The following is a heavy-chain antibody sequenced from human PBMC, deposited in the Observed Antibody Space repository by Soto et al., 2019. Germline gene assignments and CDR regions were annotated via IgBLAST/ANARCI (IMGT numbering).Heavy chain of an antibody. Sequence: QVQLVESGGGVVQPGRSLRLSCAASGFTFSSYGMHWVRQAPGKGLEWVAVIWYDGSNKYYADSVKGRFTISRDNSKDTLYLQMNSLRAEDTAVYYCAKELRYYYGMDVWGQGTTVTVSS. J-gene: IGHJ6*02. V-gene: IGHV3-33*06. CDR1: GFTFSSYG. CDR3: AKELRYYYGMDV. CDR2: IWYDGSNK.